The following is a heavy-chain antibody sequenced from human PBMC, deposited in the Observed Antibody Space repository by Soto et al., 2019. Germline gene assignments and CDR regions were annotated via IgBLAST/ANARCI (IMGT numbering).Heavy chain of an antibody. J-gene: IGHJ1*01. CDR1: GFTFDAFY. V-gene: IGHV3-7*04. CDR2: IKQDGSET. CDR3: VRERRKWLL. D-gene: IGHD5-12*01. Sequence: VQLVQSGGGLVQPGESLRLSCVVSGFTFDAFYMSWVRQAPGKGLEWVSNIKQDGSETDYVDSVKGRFTISRDNAKTSLYLHITTMRVEDTAVYYCVRERRKWLLWGQGPLVTDSS.